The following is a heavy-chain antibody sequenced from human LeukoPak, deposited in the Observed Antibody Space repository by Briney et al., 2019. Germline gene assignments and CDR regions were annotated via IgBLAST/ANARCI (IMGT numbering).Heavy chain of an antibody. CDR1: GFTFSSYA. J-gene: IGHJ6*02. CDR2: ISGSGGST. CDR3: ARELVVVAATFMYYYGMDV. V-gene: IGHV3-23*01. D-gene: IGHD2-15*01. Sequence: GGSLRLSCAASGFTFSSYAMTWVRQSPGKGLEWVSAISGSGGSTYYADSVKGRFTISRDNSKNTLYLQVNSLRAEDTAVYYCARELVVVAATFMYYYGMDVWGQGTTVTVSS.